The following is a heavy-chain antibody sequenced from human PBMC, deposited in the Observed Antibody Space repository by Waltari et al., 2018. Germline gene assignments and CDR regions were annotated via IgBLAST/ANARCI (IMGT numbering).Heavy chain of an antibody. CDR1: GGTFANYA. V-gene: IGHV1-69*05. J-gene: IGHJ6*02. CDR3: ARTLPPDNKSWHYYFGMDV. D-gene: IGHD1-1*01. CDR2: IMPMFNTS. Sequence: QVQLVQSGAEAKKPGSSVKVSCKSSGGTFANYAISWVRQAPGQGVEWMGGIMPMFNTSNYPQKFKDRVTITKDESTTTAFMELSGLRFDDTAIYYCARTLPPDNKSWHYYFGMDVWGQGTTVTVSS.